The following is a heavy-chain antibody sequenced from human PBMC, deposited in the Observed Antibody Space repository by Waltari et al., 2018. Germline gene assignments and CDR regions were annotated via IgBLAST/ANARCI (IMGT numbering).Heavy chain of an antibody. D-gene: IGHD6-19*01. Sequence: QVQLVQSGAEVKKPGSSVKVSCKASGGTFRRYAISWVRQAPGQGLEWMGGIIPIFGTANYAQKFQGRVTITRNTSISTAYMELSSLRSEDTAVYYCAVTRYSSGSLGAFDIWGQGTMVTVSS. V-gene: IGHV1-69*05. CDR1: GGTFRRYA. CDR2: IIPIFGTA. J-gene: IGHJ3*02. CDR3: AVTRYSSGSLGAFDI.